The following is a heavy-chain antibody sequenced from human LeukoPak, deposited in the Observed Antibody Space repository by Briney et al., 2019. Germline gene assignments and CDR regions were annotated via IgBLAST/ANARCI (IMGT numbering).Heavy chain of an antibody. Sequence: SETLSLTCTVSGGSISSYYWSWIRQPPGKGLEWIGYIYYSGSTNYNPSLKSRVTISVDTSKNQFSLKLSSVTAADTAVYYCASLRRYYDFWSGYYRANYFDYWGQGTLVTVSS. V-gene: IGHV4-59*01. CDR3: ASLRRYYDFWSGYYRANYFDY. CDR2: IYYSGST. J-gene: IGHJ4*02. CDR1: GGSISSYY. D-gene: IGHD3-3*01.